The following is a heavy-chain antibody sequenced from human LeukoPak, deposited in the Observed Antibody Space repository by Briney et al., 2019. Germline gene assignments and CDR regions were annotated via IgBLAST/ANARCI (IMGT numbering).Heavy chain of an antibody. D-gene: IGHD6-19*01. CDR1: GFSPTTSGVG. CDR2: IYWDDDK. CDR3: AHSSSGWYFSAYDI. Sequence: SGPTLVNPTQTLTLTCSFSGFSPTTSGVGVGWIRQPPGKALEWLALIYWDDDKRYSPSLKSRLTITKDTSKNQVVLTMTNMDPEDTATYYCAHSSSGWYFSAYDIWGQGTMVTVSS. V-gene: IGHV2-5*02. J-gene: IGHJ3*02.